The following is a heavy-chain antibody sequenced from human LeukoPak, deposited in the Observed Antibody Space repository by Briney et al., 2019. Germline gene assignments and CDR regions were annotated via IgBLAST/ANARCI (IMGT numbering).Heavy chain of an antibody. D-gene: IGHD2-2*01. CDR3: ASNIVVVPAVHSFDY. CDR2: INPSGGST. V-gene: IGHV1-46*01. CDR1: GYTFTSYY. J-gene: IGHJ4*02. Sequence: ASVKVPCKASGYTFTSYYMHWVRQAPGQGLEWMGIINPSGGSTSYAQKFQGRVTMTRDTSTSTVYMELSSLRSEDTAVYYCASNIVVVPAVHSFDYWGQGTLVTVSS.